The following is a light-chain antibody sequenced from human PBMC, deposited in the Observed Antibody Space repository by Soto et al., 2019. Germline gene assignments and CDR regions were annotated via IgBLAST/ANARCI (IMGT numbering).Light chain of an antibody. CDR1: QSISSW. Sequence: DIQMTQSPSTLSASVGDRVTITCRASQSISSWLAWYQQKPGKAPKLLIYDASSLESGVPSRFSGSGSGTEFTLTISSLQPDDFATYCCQQYNSYPWTCGQGTKVEIK. J-gene: IGKJ1*01. CDR3: QQYNSYPWT. V-gene: IGKV1-5*01. CDR2: DAS.